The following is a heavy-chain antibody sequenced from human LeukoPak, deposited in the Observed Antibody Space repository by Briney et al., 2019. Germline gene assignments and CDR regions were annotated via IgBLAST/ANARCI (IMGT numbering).Heavy chain of an antibody. D-gene: IGHD1-26*01. CDR1: GFTFSSSW. CDR3: TRGGSYPFDY. CDR2: INGDGSTT. Sequence: GGSLRLSCAASGFTFSSSWMHWVRRAPGMGLVWVSRINGDGSTTSYADSVKGRFTISRDNAKNTLYLQMNSLRAEDTAVYYCTRGGSYPFDYWGQGTLVTVSS. J-gene: IGHJ4*02. V-gene: IGHV3-74*01.